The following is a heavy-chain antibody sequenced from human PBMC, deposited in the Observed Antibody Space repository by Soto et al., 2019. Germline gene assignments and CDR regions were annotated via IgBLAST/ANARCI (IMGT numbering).Heavy chain of an antibody. D-gene: IGHD2-15*01. Sequence: GGSLRLSCAASGFTFSSYSMKWVRQAPGKGLEWLSSISSASTYTYYADSVKGRFTISRDNAKNSLFLQMNSLRAEDTAVYYCARVMTGSAAGFGSPADYWGQGTLVTVSS. J-gene: IGHJ4*02. CDR1: GFTFSSYS. CDR2: ISSASTYT. CDR3: ARVMTGSAAGFGSPADY. V-gene: IGHV3-21*01.